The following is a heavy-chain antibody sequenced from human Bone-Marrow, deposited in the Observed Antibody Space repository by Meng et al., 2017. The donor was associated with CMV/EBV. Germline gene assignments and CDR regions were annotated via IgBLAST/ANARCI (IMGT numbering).Heavy chain of an antibody. CDR1: GGTFSSYA. J-gene: IGHJ6*02. CDR2: IIPIFGTA. V-gene: IGHV1-69*05. D-gene: IGHD4-11*01. Sequence: SVKVSCKASGGTFSSYAISWVRQAPGQGLEWMGGIIPIFGTANYAQKFQGRVTITTDESTSTAYMELSSLRSEDTAVYCCARATTPSASPVYGMDVWGQGTTVTVSS. CDR3: ARATTPSASPVYGMDV.